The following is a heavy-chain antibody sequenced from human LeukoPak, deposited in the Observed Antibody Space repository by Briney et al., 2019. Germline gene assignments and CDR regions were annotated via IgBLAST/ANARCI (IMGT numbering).Heavy chain of an antibody. D-gene: IGHD3-9*01. CDR3: ARGHYDVLASSYKWTPDY. J-gene: IGHJ4*02. Sequence: KPGGSLRLSCASSGFTFNTFNMNWFRRAPGKGLEWVSSINSGGDYKYYADSVKGRFTTSRDNAKNSLSLQLNTLRVEDTAIYYCARGHYDVLASSYKWTPDYWGQGTLVTVSS. V-gene: IGHV3-21*01. CDR2: INSGGDYK. CDR1: GFTFNTFN.